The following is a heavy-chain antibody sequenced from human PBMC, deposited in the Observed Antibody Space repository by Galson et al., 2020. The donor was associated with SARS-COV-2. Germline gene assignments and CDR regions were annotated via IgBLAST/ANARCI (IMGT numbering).Heavy chain of an antibody. D-gene: IGHD3-3*01. CDR2: IYHSGST. J-gene: IGHJ4*02. V-gene: IGHV4-38-2*02. CDR1: GYSISSGYY. Sequence: SETLSLTCTVSGYSISSGYYWGWIRQPPGKGLEWIGSIYHSGSTYYNPSLKSRVTISVDTSKNQFSLKLSSVTAADTAVYYCARWDDLEPFDYWGQGTLVTVSS. CDR3: ARWDDLEPFDY.